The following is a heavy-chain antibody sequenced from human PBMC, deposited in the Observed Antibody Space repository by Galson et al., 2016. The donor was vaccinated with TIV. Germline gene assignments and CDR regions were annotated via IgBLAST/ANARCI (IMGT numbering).Heavy chain of an antibody. Sequence: QSGAEVKKPGASVKISCKASGYFFNSYGLTWLRQAPGQGLEWMGLISGYNGNANYAQKFQGRVTMTTDTSTSTSYLELRNLRSDDTAIYFCGRKAGSGWYDYLGQGTLVTVSS. D-gene: IGHD6-19*01. CDR2: ISGYNGNA. V-gene: IGHV1-18*01. CDR1: GYFFNSYG. CDR3: GRKAGSGWYDY. J-gene: IGHJ4*02.